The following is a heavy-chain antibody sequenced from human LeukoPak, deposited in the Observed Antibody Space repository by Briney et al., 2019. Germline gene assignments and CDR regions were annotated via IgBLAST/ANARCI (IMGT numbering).Heavy chain of an antibody. CDR1: GLTFSSFW. D-gene: IGHD6-13*01. CDR3: ARVTTAGRAFDF. J-gene: IGHJ4*02. V-gene: IGHV3-7*05. Sequence: GGSLRLSCAASGLTFSSFWMSWVRQAPGKGLERVANIKQDGSEKYYVESVKGRFTISRDNAKNSLYLQMNSLRAEDTAVYYCARVTTAGRAFDFWGQGTLVSVSS. CDR2: IKQDGSEK.